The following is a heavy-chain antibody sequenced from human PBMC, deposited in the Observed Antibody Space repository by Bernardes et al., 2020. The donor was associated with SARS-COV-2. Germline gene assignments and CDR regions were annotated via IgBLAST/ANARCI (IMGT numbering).Heavy chain of an antibody. V-gene: IGHV7-4-1*02. CDR1: GYTFTRYA. J-gene: IGHJ5*02. D-gene: IGHD3-10*01. Sequence: ASVKVSCKASGYTFTRYAMHWVRQAPGQGLEWMGWINPNTGNPTYAQGFTGRFVFSLDTSVSTAYLQLSSLKAEDTAVYYCARWFGEVYNWFDPWGQGTLVTV. CDR3: ARWFGEVYNWFDP. CDR2: INPNTGNP.